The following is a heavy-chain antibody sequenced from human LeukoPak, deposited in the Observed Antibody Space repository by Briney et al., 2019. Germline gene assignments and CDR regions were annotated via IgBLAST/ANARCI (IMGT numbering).Heavy chain of an antibody. J-gene: IGHJ4*02. CDR3: ARGGSRRTLYYYDSSGYYPLDY. D-gene: IGHD3-22*01. V-gene: IGHV4-59*12. CDR2: IYYSRST. Sequence: PSETLSLTCTVSGGSISSYYWSWIGQPPGKGLEWIGYIYYSRSTNYNPSLKSRVTISVDTSKNQFSLKLSSVTAADTAVYYCARGGSRRTLYYYDSSGYYPLDYWGQGTLVTVSS. CDR1: GGSISSYY.